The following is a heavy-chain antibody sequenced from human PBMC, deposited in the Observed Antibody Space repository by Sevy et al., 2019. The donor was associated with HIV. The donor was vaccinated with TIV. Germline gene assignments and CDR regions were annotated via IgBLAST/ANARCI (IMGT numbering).Heavy chain of an antibody. CDR1: GGSISSSDYY. J-gene: IGHJ3*02. Sequence: SETLSLTCTVPGGSISSSDYYWSWIRQPPGKGLEWIGYISYSGNTYYSPSLKSRATISGDTSQNQFSLKLSSVTAADTAVYYCARRLYGDYSGAFDIWGQGTVVTVSS. V-gene: IGHV4-30-4*01. CDR2: ISYSGNT. CDR3: ARRLYGDYSGAFDI. D-gene: IGHD4-17*01.